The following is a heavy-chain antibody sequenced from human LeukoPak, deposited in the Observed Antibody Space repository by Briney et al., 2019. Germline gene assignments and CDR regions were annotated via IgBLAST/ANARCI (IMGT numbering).Heavy chain of an antibody. CDR3: ARQGYCSGGSCYRSRNYFDY. D-gene: IGHD2-15*01. V-gene: IGHV3-7*01. Sequence: GGSLRLSCAAPGFTFSSYWMSWVRQAPGKGLEWVANIKQDGSEKYYVDSVKGRFTISRDNAKNSLYLQMNSLRAEDTAVYYCARQGYCSGGSCYRSRNYFDYWGQGTLVTVS. CDR1: GFTFSSYW. J-gene: IGHJ4*02. CDR2: IKQDGSEK.